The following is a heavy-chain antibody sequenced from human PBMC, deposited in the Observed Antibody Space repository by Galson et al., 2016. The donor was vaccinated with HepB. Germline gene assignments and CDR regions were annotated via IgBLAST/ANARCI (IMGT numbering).Heavy chain of an antibody. CDR2: IYYSGNT. CDR3: ARGVGFYSYFLFDK. J-gene: IGHJ4*02. D-gene: IGHD4-11*01. Sequence: PGKGLEWIVFIYYSGNTDSNPSLKSRVTISIDTSKNQFSLKLSSVTAADTAVYYCARGVGFYSYFLFDKWGQGALVSVSS. V-gene: IGHV4-30-4*01.